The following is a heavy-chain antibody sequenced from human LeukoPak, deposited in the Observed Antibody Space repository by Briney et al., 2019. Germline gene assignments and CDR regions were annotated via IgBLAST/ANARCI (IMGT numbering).Heavy chain of an antibody. CDR3: AREQWPNYYFDY. J-gene: IGHJ4*02. D-gene: IGHD6-19*01. CDR1: GFTFSDYS. CDR2: IAASGGTGT. Sequence: GGSLRLSCAASGFTFSDYSMSWVRQAPGKGLEWVSIIAASGGTGTYNADSVKGRFTISRDNSRDTLYLQMNSLRAEDTAVYYCAREQWPNYYFDYWGQGTLVTVSS. V-gene: IGHV3-23*01.